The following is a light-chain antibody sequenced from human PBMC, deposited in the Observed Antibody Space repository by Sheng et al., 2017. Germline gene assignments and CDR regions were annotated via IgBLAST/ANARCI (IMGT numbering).Light chain of an antibody. CDR2: WAS. CDR3: QQCNSMPFT. Sequence: DIVMTQSPDSLAVSLGERANNKNCLVWYQQKPGQPPKLLIYWASTRDSGVPDRFSGSGSGTDFTLTISSLQAEDVAAYYCQQCNSMPFTFGQGTKLEIK. V-gene: IGKV4-1*01. J-gene: IGKJ2*01. CDR1: NKNC.